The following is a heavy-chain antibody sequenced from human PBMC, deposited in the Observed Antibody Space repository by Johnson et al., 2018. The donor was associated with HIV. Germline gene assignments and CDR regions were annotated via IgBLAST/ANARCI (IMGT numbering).Heavy chain of an antibody. Sequence: QVQLVESGGGVVQPGRSLRLSCAASGFTFSSYAMHWVRQAPGKGLEWVAVISYDGSNKYYADSVKGRLAISRDNSKNTLYLQMNSLRAEDTAVYYCANIAVVYAFDIWGQGTMVTVSS. D-gene: IGHD6-19*01. CDR2: ISYDGSNK. J-gene: IGHJ3*02. V-gene: IGHV3-30*09. CDR1: GFTFSSYA. CDR3: ANIAVVYAFDI.